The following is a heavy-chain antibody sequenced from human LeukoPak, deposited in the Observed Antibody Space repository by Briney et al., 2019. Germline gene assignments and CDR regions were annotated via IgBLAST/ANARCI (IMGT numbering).Heavy chain of an antibody. CDR1: GFIFSDYS. Sequence: PGGSLRLSCAASGFIFSDYSMNWVRQAPGKGLEWVSYISSSSDVIYYADSVRGRFTISRDNAKNSLYLQMNSLRAEDTALYHCAKYSSSWLNYYYMDVWGKGTTVTVSS. D-gene: IGHD6-13*01. CDR2: ISSSSDVI. V-gene: IGHV3-48*04. CDR3: AKYSSSWLNYYYMDV. J-gene: IGHJ6*03.